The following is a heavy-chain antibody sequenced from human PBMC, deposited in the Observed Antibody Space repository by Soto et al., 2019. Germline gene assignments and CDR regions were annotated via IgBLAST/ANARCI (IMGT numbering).Heavy chain of an antibody. V-gene: IGHV1-18*01. J-gene: IGHJ5*02. Sequence: SAKASFKASCYIFITYGISWVRQAPGQGLEWMGWISAYNGNTNYAQKLQGRVTMTTDTSTSTAYMELRSLRSDDTAVYYCARLPGYSSSWYEFWFDPWGQGTLVSVSS. CDR3: ARLPGYSSSWYEFWFDP. CDR2: ISAYNGNT. D-gene: IGHD6-13*01. CDR1: CYIFITYG.